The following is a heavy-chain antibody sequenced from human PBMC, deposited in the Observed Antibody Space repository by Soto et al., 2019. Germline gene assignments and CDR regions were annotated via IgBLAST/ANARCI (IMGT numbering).Heavy chain of an antibody. J-gene: IGHJ4*02. D-gene: IGHD2-15*01. CDR1: GFTFSSFSGYW. Sequence: VGSLRLSCVDSGFTFSSFSGYWMSWVRQAPGKGLEWVANIKQDGSEMYYVDSVKGRFTISRDNSKNTLYLQMNSLRAEDTAVYYCAKCGRGGSCRFLDYWGQGTLVTVS. CDR3: AKCGRGGSCRFLDY. V-gene: IGHV3-7*03. CDR2: IKQDGSEM.